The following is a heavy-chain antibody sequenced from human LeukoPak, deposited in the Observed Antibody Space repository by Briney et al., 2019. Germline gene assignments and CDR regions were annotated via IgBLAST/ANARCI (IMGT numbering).Heavy chain of an antibody. Sequence: SVKVSCKASGGTFNNYAISWVRQAPGQGLEWMGRIVPILGIANYAQEFQGRLIITADKATSSAYRELSSLRSEDTAVYYCARDQGDNSYGYYAIWYAFDVWGQGTMVTVSS. CDR1: GGTFNNYA. V-gene: IGHV1-69*04. J-gene: IGHJ3*01. CDR2: IVPILGIA. D-gene: IGHD5-18*01. CDR3: ARDQGDNSYGYYAIWYAFDV.